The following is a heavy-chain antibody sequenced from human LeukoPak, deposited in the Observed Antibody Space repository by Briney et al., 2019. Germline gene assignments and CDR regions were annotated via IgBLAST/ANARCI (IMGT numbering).Heavy chain of an antibody. CDR1: GYTSTGYY. J-gene: IGHJ3*02. CDR2: INPNSGGT. Sequence: ASVKVSCKASGYTSTGYYMHWVRQVPGQGLEWMGWINPNSGGTNYAQKFQGRVTMTRDTSISTAYMELSRLRSDDTAVYYCATSIAAAGYDAFDIWGQGTMVTVSS. D-gene: IGHD6-13*01. V-gene: IGHV1-2*02. CDR3: ATSIAAAGYDAFDI.